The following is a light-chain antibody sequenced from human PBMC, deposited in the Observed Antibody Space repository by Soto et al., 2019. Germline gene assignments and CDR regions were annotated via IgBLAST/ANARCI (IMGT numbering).Light chain of an antibody. CDR3: NSYATGNTRV. CDR1: SSDVGGYNY. V-gene: IGLV2-11*01. J-gene: IGLJ1*01. CDR2: DVS. Sequence: QSVLSQPRSVSLSPGQSVTISCTGTSSDVGGYNYVSWYQQHPGKAPKLMIYDVSKRPSGVPDRFSGSKSGNTASLTISGLQAEDEADYYCNSYATGNTRVFGTGTKVTVL.